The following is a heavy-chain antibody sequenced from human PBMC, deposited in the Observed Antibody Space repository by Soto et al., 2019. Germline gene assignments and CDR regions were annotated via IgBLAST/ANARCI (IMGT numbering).Heavy chain of an antibody. J-gene: IGHJ6*03. CDR1: GFTFSSYW. V-gene: IGHV3-7*01. D-gene: IGHD2-2*01. CDR3: ARDFEDIVVVPAATPYYYYYYYMDV. CDR2: IKQDGSEK. Sequence: GGSLRLSCAASGFTFSSYWMSWVRQAPGKGLEWVANIKQDGSEKYYVDSVKGRFTISRDNAKNSLYLQMNSLRAEDTAVYYCARDFEDIVVVPAATPYYYYYYYMDVWGKGTTVTVSS.